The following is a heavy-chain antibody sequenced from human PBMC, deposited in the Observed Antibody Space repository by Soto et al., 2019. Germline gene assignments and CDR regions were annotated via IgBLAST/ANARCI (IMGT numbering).Heavy chain of an antibody. CDR3: ARKGVATIPFDS. D-gene: IGHD5-12*01. CDR1: GFTFSSYA. J-gene: IGHJ4*02. V-gene: IGHV3-23*01. Sequence: GGSLRLSCAASGFTFSSYAMNWVRQAPGKGLEWVSAITSGGGTTYYADSVKGRFTISRDNSKNTLYLQMNSLTAEDTAVYYCARKGVATIPFDSWGRGNLVTVSS. CDR2: ITSGGGTT.